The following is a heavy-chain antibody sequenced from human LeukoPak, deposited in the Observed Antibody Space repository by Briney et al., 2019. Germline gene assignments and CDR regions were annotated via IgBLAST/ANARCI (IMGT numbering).Heavy chain of an antibody. V-gene: IGHV4-34*01. Sequence: SETLSLTCAVYGGSFSGYYWSWIRQPPGKGLEWIGEINHSGSTNYNPSLKSRVTISVDTSKNQFSLKLSSVTAADTAVYYCARVVVVVPAAHYYFYMDVWGKGTTVTVSS. CDR2: INHSGST. CDR3: ARVVVVVPAAHYYFYMDV. J-gene: IGHJ6*03. CDR1: GGSFSGYY. D-gene: IGHD2-2*01.